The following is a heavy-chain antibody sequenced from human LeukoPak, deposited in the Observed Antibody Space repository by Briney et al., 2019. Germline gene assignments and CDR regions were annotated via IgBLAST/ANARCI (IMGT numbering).Heavy chain of an antibody. D-gene: IGHD6-6*01. CDR3: ARVEYSSSSLVFDY. J-gene: IGHJ4*02. Sequence: ASVKVSCKASGYTFTGYYMHWVRQAPGQGLEWMGWINPNSGGTNYAQKFQGRVTMTRDTSISTAYMELSRLRSDDTAVYYCARVEYSSSSLVFDYWGQGTLVTVSS. V-gene: IGHV1-2*02. CDR1: GYTFTGYY. CDR2: INPNSGGT.